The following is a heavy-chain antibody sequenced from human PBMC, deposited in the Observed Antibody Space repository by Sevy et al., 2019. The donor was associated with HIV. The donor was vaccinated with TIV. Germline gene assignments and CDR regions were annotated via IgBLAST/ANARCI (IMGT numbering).Heavy chain of an antibody. CDR1: GGTFSSYA. Sequence: ASVKVSCKASGGTFSSYAISWVRQAPGQGLEWMGGIIPIFGTANYAQKFQGRVTITADESTSTAYMELSSLRSEDTAVYYCARDRYCSSTSCYYWFDPWGQGTLVTVSS. J-gene: IGHJ5*02. D-gene: IGHD2-2*01. V-gene: IGHV1-69*13. CDR3: ARDRYCSSTSCYYWFDP. CDR2: IIPIFGTA.